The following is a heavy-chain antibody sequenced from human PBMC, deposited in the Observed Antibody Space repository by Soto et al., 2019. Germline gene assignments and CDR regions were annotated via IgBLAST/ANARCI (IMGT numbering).Heavy chain of an antibody. CDR1: GGTFSSYA. CDR2: IIPIFGTA. J-gene: IGHJ4*02. Sequence: SVKVSCKASGGTFSSYAISWLRQAPGQGLEWMGGIIPIFGTANYAQKFQGRVTITADESTSTAYMELSSLRSEDTAVYYCARGASYYYDSSGYYYGNYWVQGTLVTVSS. D-gene: IGHD3-22*01. V-gene: IGHV1-69*13. CDR3: ARGASYYYDSSGYYYGNY.